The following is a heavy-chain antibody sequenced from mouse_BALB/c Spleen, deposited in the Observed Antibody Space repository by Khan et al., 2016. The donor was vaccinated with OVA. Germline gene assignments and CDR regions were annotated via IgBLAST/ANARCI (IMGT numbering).Heavy chain of an antibody. D-gene: IGHD1-2*01. CDR2: IRNKANYYTT. J-gene: IGHJ4*01. V-gene: IGHV7-3*02. Sequence: EVELVESGGGLVQPGGSLRLSCATSGFTFTDHYMSWVRQPPGTALEWLGFIRNKANYYTTAYFTSVKGRFTISRDDSQSILYLQMNTLRAEDSATYVCGRDGGQYYGYDAMDYWGQGTSVTVSS. CDR3: GRDGGQYYGYDAMDY. CDR1: GFTFTDHY.